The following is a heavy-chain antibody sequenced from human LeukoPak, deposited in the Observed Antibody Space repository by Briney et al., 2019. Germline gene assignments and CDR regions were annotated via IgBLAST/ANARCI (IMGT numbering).Heavy chain of an antibody. CDR2: IYTSGST. Sequence: SETLSLTCTLSGGSISSYYWSWIRQPAGKGLEWIGRIYTSGSTNYNPSLKSRVTMSVDTSKNQFSLKLSSVTAADTAVYYCARRQRKLIAARRGDWFDPWGQGTLVTVSS. V-gene: IGHV4-4*07. CDR3: ARRQRKLIAARRGDWFDP. CDR1: GGSISSYY. J-gene: IGHJ5*02. D-gene: IGHD6-6*01.